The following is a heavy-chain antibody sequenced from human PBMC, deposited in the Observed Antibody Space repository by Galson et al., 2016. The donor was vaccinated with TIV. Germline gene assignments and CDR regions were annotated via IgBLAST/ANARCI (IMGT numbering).Heavy chain of an antibody. Sequence: SVKVSCKASGGTFSSYVFNWVRLAPGQGLEWMGGIIPLFGIANYAQKFQDRVTITADDSTSTAYMELNSLRSRDTAVYYCASDRNTALDTYHYYYGMDVWGQGTTVTVSS. CDR2: IIPLFGIA. D-gene: IGHD5-18*01. CDR3: ASDRNTALDTYHYYYGMDV. J-gene: IGHJ6*02. V-gene: IGHV1-69*13. CDR1: GGTFSSYV.